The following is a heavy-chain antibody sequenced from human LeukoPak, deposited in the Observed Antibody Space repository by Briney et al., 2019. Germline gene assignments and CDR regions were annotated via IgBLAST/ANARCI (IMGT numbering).Heavy chain of an antibody. CDR2: ISSRSDSV. D-gene: IGHD3-10*01. CDR3: ARDPGHSSVGESKHNDY. V-gene: IGHV3-48*02. J-gene: IGHJ4*02. Sequence: PGGSLRLSCAASGFTFSSYGMNWVRQAPGKRLEWVSYISSRSDSVYYADSVKGRFTISRDNAKNSLFLQMNSLRDEDTAVYYCARDPGHSSVGESKHNDYWGQGTLVTVSS. CDR1: GFTFSSYG.